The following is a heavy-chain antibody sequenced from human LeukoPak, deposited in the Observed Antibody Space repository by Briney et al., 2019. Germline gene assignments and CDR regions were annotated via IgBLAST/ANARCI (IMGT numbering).Heavy chain of an antibody. CDR2: FSGGVDTT. J-gene: IGHJ4*02. D-gene: IGHD2-15*01. CDR3: AKATLRTCSGARCYYFDN. V-gene: IGHV3-23*01. CDR1: AGTFTDYA. Sequence: GWALILSCSASAGTFTDYAMMWVVRTPGKGLEGVATFSGGVDTTYYANSVRSRFTISRDNSKNTLDLQMNSLRAEDTAVYYCAKATLRTCSGARCYYFDNWGQGALVTVSS.